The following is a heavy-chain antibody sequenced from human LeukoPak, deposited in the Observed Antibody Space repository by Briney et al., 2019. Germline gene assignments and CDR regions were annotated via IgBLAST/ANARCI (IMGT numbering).Heavy chain of an antibody. CDR2: IYYSGST. J-gene: IGHJ5*02. V-gene: IGHV4-59*01. CDR3: ARTIVVPAAKHFNWFDP. D-gene: IGHD2-2*01. CDR1: GGSISSYY. Sequence: SETLSLTCNVSGGSISSYYWSWIRQPPGKGLEWIGYIYYSGSTNYNPSLKSRVTISVDTSKNQFPLKLSSVAAADTAVYYCARTIVVPAAKHFNWFDPWGQGTLVTVSS.